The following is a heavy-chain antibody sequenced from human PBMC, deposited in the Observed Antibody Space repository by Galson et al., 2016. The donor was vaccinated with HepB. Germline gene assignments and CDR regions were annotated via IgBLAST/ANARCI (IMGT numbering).Heavy chain of an antibody. CDR2: IEQDGSEK. CDR1: GFTFRNYW. V-gene: IGHV3-7*01. J-gene: IGHJ4*02. D-gene: IGHD3-3*01. Sequence: SLRLSCAASGFTFRNYWFSWVRQAPGKGLDWVANIEQDGSEKYYVDSVKGRFTISRDNAKNSLYLQMNSLRAEDTAVYYCARGTRFMEVYWGQGTLVTVSS. CDR3: ARGTRFMEVY.